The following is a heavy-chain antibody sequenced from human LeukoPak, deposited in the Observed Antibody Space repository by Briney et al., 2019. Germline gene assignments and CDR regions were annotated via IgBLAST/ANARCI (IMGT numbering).Heavy chain of an antibody. CDR3: ARAAYDILTGYYGLSTGAFDI. CDR1: GGSISSSSYY. V-gene: IGHV4-39*07. CDR2: IYYSGST. Sequence: SETLSLTCTVSGGSISSSSYYWGWIRQPPGKGLEWIGSIYYSGSTNYNPSLKSRVTISVDTSKNQFSLKLSSVTAADTAVYYCARAAYDILTGYYGLSTGAFDIWGQGTMVTVSS. D-gene: IGHD3-9*01. J-gene: IGHJ3*02.